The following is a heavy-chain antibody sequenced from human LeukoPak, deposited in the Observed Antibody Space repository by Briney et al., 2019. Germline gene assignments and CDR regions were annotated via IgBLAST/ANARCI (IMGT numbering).Heavy chain of an antibody. CDR1: GYTFTSYD. V-gene: IGHV1-18*01. CDR2: ISAYNGNT. J-gene: IGHJ4*02. D-gene: IGHD3-22*01. CDR3: ARTMIVLPPMSGYFDY. Sequence: PGASVKVSCKASGYTFTSYDINWVRQATGQGLEWMGWISAYNGNTHYAQKFQGRVTMTTDTFTSTAYMELRSLRSDDTAMYYCARTMIVLPPMSGYFDYWGQGTLVTVSS.